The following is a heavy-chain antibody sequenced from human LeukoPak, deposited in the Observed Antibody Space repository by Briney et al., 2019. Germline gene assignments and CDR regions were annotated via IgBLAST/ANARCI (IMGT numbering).Heavy chain of an antibody. Sequence: SGGSLRLSCAASGFTVSSNYMSWVRQAPGKGLEWVSVIYSGGSTYYADSVKGRFTISRDNSKNTLYLQMNSLRAEDTAVYYCARDSNLKRRFGELSIFDYWGQGTLVTVSS. CDR2: IYSGGST. CDR3: ARDSNLKRRFGELSIFDY. CDR1: GFTVSSNY. D-gene: IGHD3-10*01. J-gene: IGHJ4*02. V-gene: IGHV3-53*01.